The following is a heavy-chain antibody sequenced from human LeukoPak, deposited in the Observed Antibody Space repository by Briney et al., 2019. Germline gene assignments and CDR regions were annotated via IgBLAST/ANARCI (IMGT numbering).Heavy chain of an antibody. CDR2: IKSDGSGT. CDR1: GLTFSSDW. D-gene: IGHD1-26*01. V-gene: IGHV3-74*01. J-gene: IGHJ3*02. CDR3: ARSGTVAFDM. Sequence: QTGRSLRLSCTASGLTFSSDWMHWVCQAPRQGRVRVARIKSDGSGTSYADSVKGRFTIYRDNAKNALYLQMNSLRAEDTAVYTCARSGTVAFDMWGRGTMVTVSS.